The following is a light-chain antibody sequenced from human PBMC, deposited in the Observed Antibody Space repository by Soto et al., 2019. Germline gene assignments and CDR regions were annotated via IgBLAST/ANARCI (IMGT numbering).Light chain of an antibody. V-gene: IGLV2-23*01. CDR1: SSDVGSYNL. CDR2: EDS. Sequence: QSALTQPASVSGSPGQSITISCTGTSSDVGSYNLVSWYQQHPGKAPKLMIYEDSKRPSGVSNRFFGSKSGNTASLTISGLQAEVEADYFCCSYARGSTLVFGGGTKLTVL. J-gene: IGLJ3*02. CDR3: CSYARGSTLV.